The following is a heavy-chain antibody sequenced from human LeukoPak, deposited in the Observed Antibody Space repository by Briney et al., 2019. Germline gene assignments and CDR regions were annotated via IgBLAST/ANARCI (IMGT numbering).Heavy chain of an antibody. D-gene: IGHD3-22*01. J-gene: IGHJ3*02. V-gene: IGHV3-23*01. Sequence: GGTLRLSCAASGFTFSSYGMSWVRQAPGKGLEWVSAISGSGGSTYYADSVKGRFTISRDNSKNTLYLQMNSLRAEDTAVYYCAKGRGRAYDSSGYYDAFDIWGQGTMVTASS. CDR3: AKGRGRAYDSSGYYDAFDI. CDR2: ISGSGGST. CDR1: GFTFSSYG.